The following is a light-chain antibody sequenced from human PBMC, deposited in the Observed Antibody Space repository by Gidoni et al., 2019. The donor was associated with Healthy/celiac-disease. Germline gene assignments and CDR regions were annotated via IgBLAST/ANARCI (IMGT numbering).Light chain of an antibody. V-gene: IGKV1-33*01. J-gene: IGKJ3*01. CDR3: QQYDNLGFT. CDR1: QDINNY. Sequence: DIQLTQSPSSLSASVGDRVTITCQARQDINNYLNWYQQKPGEAHKLLIYDASNLETGVPSRFSGSGSGTDFTVSISSLQPEEIATYYCQQYDNLGFTFGPGTKVDIK. CDR2: DAS.